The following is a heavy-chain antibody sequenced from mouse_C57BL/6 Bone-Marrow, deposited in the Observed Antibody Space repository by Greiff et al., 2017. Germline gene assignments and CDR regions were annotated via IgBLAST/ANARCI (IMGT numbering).Heavy chain of an antibody. CDR3: ASDYYGSRGCDD. CDR2: IDPENGDT. CDR1: GFNIKDDY. V-gene: IGHV14-4*01. D-gene: IGHD1-1*01. J-gene: IGHJ2*01. Sequence: EVQLQQSGAELVRPGASVKLSCTASGFNIKDDYMHWVKQRPEQGLEWIGWIDPENGDTEYASKFQGKATITADTSSNTAYLQLSSLTSEDTAVYYWASDYYGSRGCDDWGQGTTLTVSS.